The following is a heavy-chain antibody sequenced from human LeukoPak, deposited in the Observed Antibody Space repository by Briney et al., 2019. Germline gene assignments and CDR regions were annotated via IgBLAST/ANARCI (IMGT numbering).Heavy chain of an antibody. D-gene: IGHD6-19*01. J-gene: IGHJ5*02. V-gene: IGHV4-34*01. Sequence: SETLSLTCAVYGDPHSGYYWSWIRQPPPKGLDWMGEINHSGSTNYNPSLKSRVTISLDTSKNHFSLKLSSVTAADTAVYYCARTWLVRGWFDRWGQGTLVTVSS. CDR1: GDPHSGYY. CDR3: ARTWLVRGWFDR. CDR2: INHSGST.